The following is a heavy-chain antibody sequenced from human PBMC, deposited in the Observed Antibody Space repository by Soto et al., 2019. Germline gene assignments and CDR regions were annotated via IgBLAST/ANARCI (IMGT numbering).Heavy chain of an antibody. D-gene: IGHD1-26*01. Sequence: QVQLQESGPGLVKASETLSLTCTVSGDSISSGGHYWTWIRQQPGKGLEWIGYIFYTGSTQYTPSLKSRLTISVDTSKNQFSLKLSSTTVADTAIYFCARAATYYPYGGPPSIWGQVTLVTVSP. CDR2: IFYTGST. CDR1: GDSISSGGHY. J-gene: IGHJ4*02. CDR3: ARAATYYPYGGPPSI. V-gene: IGHV4-31*03.